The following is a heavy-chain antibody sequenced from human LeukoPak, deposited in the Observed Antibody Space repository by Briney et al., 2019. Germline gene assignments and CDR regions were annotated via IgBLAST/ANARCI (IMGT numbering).Heavy chain of an antibody. CDR3: ARDSQAFCSGVSCLNYFDY. V-gene: IGHV1-2*02. J-gene: IGHJ4*02. CDR1: GYTFTSYA. Sequence: ASVKDSCLPSGYTFTSYAMHWVRQAPGQGLEWMGWITPSGGTNYPQKFQGRVAITRDTSITTAYMELSRLRSDDTAVYYCARDSQAFCSGVSCLNYFDYWGQRVMVTVSS. CDR2: ITPSGGT. D-gene: IGHD2-15*01.